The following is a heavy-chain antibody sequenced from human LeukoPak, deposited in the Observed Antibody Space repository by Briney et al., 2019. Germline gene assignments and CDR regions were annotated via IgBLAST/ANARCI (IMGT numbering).Heavy chain of an antibody. V-gene: IGHV3-7*01. Sequence: PGGSLRLSCAASEFTFSSYWINWVRQAPGKGPEWVANINPDGSQEKYADSVKGRFTISRDNARNSLYLQMNSLRDNDTAVYYCARGASQNVFDFWGQGTTVIVSS. CDR2: INPDGSQE. J-gene: IGHJ3*01. CDR3: ARGASQNVFDF. CDR1: EFTFSSYW.